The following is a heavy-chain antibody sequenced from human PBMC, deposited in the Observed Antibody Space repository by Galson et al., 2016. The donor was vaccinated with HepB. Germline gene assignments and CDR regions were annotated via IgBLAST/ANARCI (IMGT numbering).Heavy chain of an antibody. CDR2: IHTNTGNP. V-gene: IGHV7-4-1*02. Sequence: SVKVSCKASGYTFTTYAMNWVRQAPRQGLEWMGWIHTNTGNPRYAQDFAGRFVLYLDTSVSTAYLLMSSLKAEDTAMYYCAGVKFPDDYGSGSWGFDHWGQGTLVTVSS. D-gene: IGHD3-10*01. J-gene: IGHJ4*02. CDR1: GYTFTTYA. CDR3: AGVKFPDDYGSGSWGFDH.